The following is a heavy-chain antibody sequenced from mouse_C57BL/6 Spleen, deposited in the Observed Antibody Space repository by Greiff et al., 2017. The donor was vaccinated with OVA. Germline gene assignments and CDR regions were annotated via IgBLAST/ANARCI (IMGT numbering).Heavy chain of an antibody. CDR2: ISSGSSTI. J-gene: IGHJ2*01. D-gene: IGHD2-5*01. CDR3: ARQSYSNFYFDY. Sequence: EVQRVESGGGLVKPGGSLKLSCAASGFTFSDYGMHWVRQAPEKGLEWVAYISSGSSTIYYADTVKGRFTISRDKAKNTLFLQMTSLRSEDTAMYYCARQSYSNFYFDYWGQGTTLTGSS. CDR1: GFTFSDYG. V-gene: IGHV5-17*01.